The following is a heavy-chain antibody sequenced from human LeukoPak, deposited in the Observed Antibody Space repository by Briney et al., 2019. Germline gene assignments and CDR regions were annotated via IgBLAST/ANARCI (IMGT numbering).Heavy chain of an antibody. CDR1: GGTFSSYA. CDR2: IIPIFGTA. Sequence: GASVKVSCKASGGTFSSYAISWVRQAPGQGLEWMGGIIPIFGTANYAQKFQGRVTITADESTSTAYMELSSLRSEDTAVYYCARVGATTEACWFDPWGLGTLVTVSS. V-gene: IGHV1-69*13. CDR3: ARVGATTEACWFDP. D-gene: IGHD1-26*01. J-gene: IGHJ5*02.